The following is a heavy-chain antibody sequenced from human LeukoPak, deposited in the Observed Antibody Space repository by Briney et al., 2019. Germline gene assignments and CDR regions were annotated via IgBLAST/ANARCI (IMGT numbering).Heavy chain of an antibody. CDR1: GGSLSGYY. J-gene: IGHJ4*02. V-gene: IGHV4-34*01. CDR2: INHSGST. D-gene: IGHD5-18*01. Sequence: SETLSLTCAVYGGSLSGYYWSWIRQPPGKGLEWIGEINHSGSTNYNPSLKSRVTISVDTSKNQSSLKLSSVTAADTAVYYCARRGGGYSYGYPFRKDFDYWGQGTLVTVSS. CDR3: ARRGGGYSYGYPFRKDFDY.